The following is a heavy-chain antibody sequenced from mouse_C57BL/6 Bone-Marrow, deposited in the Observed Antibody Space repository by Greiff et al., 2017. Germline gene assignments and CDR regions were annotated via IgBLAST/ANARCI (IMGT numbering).Heavy chain of an antibody. CDR2: IYPRSGNT. D-gene: IGHD4-1*01. V-gene: IGHV1-81*01. CDR3: ARDWDYFDY. Sequence: VHVKQSGAELARPGASVKLSCKASGYTFTSYGISWVKQRTGQGLEWIGEIYPRSGNTYYNEKFKGKATLTADKSSSTAYMELRSLTSEDSAVYFCARDWDYFDYWGQGTTLTVSS. CDR1: GYTFTSYG. J-gene: IGHJ2*01.